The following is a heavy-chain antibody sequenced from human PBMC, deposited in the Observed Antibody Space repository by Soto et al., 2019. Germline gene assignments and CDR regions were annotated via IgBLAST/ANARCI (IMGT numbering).Heavy chain of an antibody. D-gene: IGHD4-17*01. J-gene: IGHJ4*02. V-gene: IGHV4-34*01. CDR3: ARGPAVTLPWDFIDS. CDR2: INHSGNT. CDR1: GGSFSGYY. Sequence: QEQLQPWGAGLLKPSETLSLTCVVYGGSFSGYYWSWIRQPPGKGLEWIGEINHSGNTNYNPSLKSRVTISIDTSKNQFSLKLNSVTAADTAVYYCARGPAVTLPWDFIDSWGQGTLVAVSS.